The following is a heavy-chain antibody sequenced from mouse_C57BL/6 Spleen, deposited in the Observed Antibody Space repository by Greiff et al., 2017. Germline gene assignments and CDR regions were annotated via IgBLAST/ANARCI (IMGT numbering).Heavy chain of an antibody. CDR1: GYTFTSYW. CDR3: ARVICDYDVGMDY. CDR2: IDPSDSYT. D-gene: IGHD2-4*01. V-gene: IGHV1-50*01. Sequence: QVQLQQPGAELVKPGASVKLSCKASGYTFTSYWMQWVKQRPGQGLEWIGEIDPSDSYTNYNQKFKGKATLTVDTSSSTAYMQLSSLTSEDSAVYYCARVICDYDVGMDYWGQGTSVTVSS. J-gene: IGHJ4*01.